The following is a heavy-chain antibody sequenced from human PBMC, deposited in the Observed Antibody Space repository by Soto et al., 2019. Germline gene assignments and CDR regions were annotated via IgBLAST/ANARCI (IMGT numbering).Heavy chain of an antibody. CDR2: ISSGSGTI. CDR1: GFNLRGYT. V-gene: IGHV3-48*01. CDR3: ARGFCSGGGCSPGAFDI. D-gene: IGHD2-15*01. Sequence: EVQLVESGGGLVQPGGSLRLSCAAAGFNLRGYTMNWVRQAPGKGLEWVSYISSGSGTIYYADSVKGRFNISRDNAKNSLYLQMNNLRAGDAAVYYCARGFCSGGGCSPGAFDIWGQGTMVTVSS. J-gene: IGHJ3*02.